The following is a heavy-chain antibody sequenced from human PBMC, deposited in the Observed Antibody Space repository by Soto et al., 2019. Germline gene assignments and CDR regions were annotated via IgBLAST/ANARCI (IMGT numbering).Heavy chain of an antibody. CDR3: ARDLDSGWYNY. V-gene: IGHV1-69*13. Sequence: SVKVSCKASGGTFSSYAISWVRQAPGQGLEWMGGIIPIFGTANYAQNFQGRVTIAADESTNTAYMELSSLRSEDTAVYYCARDLDSGWYNYWGQGTLVTVSS. D-gene: IGHD6-19*01. J-gene: IGHJ4*02. CDR1: GGTFSSYA. CDR2: IIPIFGTA.